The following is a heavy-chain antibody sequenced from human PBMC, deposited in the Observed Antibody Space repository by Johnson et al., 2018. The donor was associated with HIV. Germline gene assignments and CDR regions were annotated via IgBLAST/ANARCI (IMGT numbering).Heavy chain of an antibody. CDR2: ISWNSRSL. CDR1: GFTFDDYA. CDR3: ARERTPAAAGTHDAFDI. J-gene: IGHJ3*02. Sequence: EVQLVESGGALVQPGRSLRLSCAASGFTFDDYAMHWVRQAPGKGLEWVSGISWNSRSLGYVDSVKGRFTISRDSAKNSLYMQMNSLRAEDTAVYYCARERTPAAAGTHDAFDIWGQGTMVTVSS. D-gene: IGHD6-13*01. V-gene: IGHV3-9*01.